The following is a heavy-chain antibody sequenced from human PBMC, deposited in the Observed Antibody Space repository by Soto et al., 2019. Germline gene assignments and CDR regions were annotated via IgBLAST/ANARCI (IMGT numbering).Heavy chain of an antibody. D-gene: IGHD3-22*01. J-gene: IGHJ3*02. CDR1: GYTLTELS. CDR3: ATNLAYDSSGYLDAFDI. Sequence: ASVKVSCKVSGYTLTELSMHWVRQAPGKGLEWMGGFDPEDGETIYAQKFQGRVTMTEDTSTDTAYMELSSLRSEDTVVYYCATNLAYDSSGYLDAFDIWGQGTMVTVS. CDR2: FDPEDGET. V-gene: IGHV1-24*01.